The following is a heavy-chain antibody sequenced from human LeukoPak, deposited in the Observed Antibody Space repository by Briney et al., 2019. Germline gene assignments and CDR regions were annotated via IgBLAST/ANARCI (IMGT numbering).Heavy chain of an antibody. D-gene: IGHD6-19*01. V-gene: IGHV3-23*01. CDR1: GFAFSSYA. CDR2: ISGSGGST. Sequence: GGSLRLSCAASGFAFSSYAMSWVRQAPGKGLEWVSAISGSGGSTYYADSVKGRFTISRDNSKNTLYLQMNSLRAEDTAVYYCAKDKQWLVRLFDYWGQGTLVTVSS. J-gene: IGHJ4*02. CDR3: AKDKQWLVRLFDY.